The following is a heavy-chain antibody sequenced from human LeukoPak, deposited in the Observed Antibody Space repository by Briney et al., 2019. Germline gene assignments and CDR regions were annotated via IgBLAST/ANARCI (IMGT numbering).Heavy chain of an antibody. V-gene: IGHV4-34*01. Sequence: SETLSLTCAVYGGSSSGYYWSWIRQPPGKGLEWIGEINHSGSTNYNPSLKSRVTISVDTSKNQFSLKLSSVTAADTAVYYCARLAVVTNSGDYWGQGTLVTVSS. CDR2: INHSGST. D-gene: IGHD4-23*01. CDR1: GGSSSGYY. J-gene: IGHJ4*02. CDR3: ARLAVVTNSGDY.